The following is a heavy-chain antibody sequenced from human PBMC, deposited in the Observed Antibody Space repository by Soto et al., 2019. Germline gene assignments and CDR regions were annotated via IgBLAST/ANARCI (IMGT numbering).Heavy chain of an antibody. CDR2: IYYSGST. CDR1: GGSISSGGYY. CDR3: ARVKVAGHNAFDI. J-gene: IGHJ3*02. V-gene: IGHV4-31*03. Sequence: TLSLTCTVSGGSISSGGYYWSWIRQHPGKGLEWIGYIYYSGSTYYNPSLKSRVTISVDTSKNQFSLKLSSVTAADTAVYYCARVKVAGHNAFDIWGQGTMVTVSS. D-gene: IGHD2-15*01.